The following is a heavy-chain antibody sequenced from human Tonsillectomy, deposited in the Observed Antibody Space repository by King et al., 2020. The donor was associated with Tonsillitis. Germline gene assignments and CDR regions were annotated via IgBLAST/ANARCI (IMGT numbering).Heavy chain of an antibody. CDR1: GFTVSSKY. V-gene: IGHV3-53*01. D-gene: IGHD6-13*01. J-gene: IGHJ6*02. CDR3: ARDRVTAAGTSFYYYGMDV. CDR2: IYSGGST. Sequence: QLVQSGGGLIQPGGSLRLSCAASGFTVSSKYMNWVRQAPGKGLEWVSIIYSGGSTYYADSVKGRFTISRDNSKNTLYLQMNSLRAEETAVYYCARDRVTAAGTSFYYYGMDVWGQGTTVTVSS.